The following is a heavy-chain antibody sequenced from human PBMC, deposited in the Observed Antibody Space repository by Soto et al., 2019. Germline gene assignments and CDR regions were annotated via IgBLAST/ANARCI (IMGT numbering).Heavy chain of an antibody. V-gene: IGHV3-30-3*01. CDR3: ARDSGVPTTVTFYS. CDR1: GFTFSSYA. Sequence: QVQLVESGGGVVQPGRSLRLSCAASGFTFSSYAMHWVRQAPGKGLEWVAVISYDGSNKYYADSVKGRFTISRDNSKNPLYLQMHSLSAEDTAVYYCARDSGVPTTVTFYSWGKGTLVTGSS. J-gene: IGHJ4*02. D-gene: IGHD4-17*01. CDR2: ISYDGSNK.